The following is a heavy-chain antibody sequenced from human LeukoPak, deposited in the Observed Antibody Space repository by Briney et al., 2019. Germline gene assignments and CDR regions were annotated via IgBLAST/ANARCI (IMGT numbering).Heavy chain of an antibody. CDR3: ARDLVGWFDP. D-gene: IGHD2-2*01. CDR2: LNPSGGSS. CDR1: GYTVTSYY. V-gene: IGHV1-46*01. Sequence: ASAKVSCKASGYTVTSYYMHWVRQAPGQGLEWMGILNPSGGSSSYAQKFQGRATLTRATSTGTVYMELSSLRSEDTAVYYCARDLVGWFDPWGQGTLVTVSS. J-gene: IGHJ5*02.